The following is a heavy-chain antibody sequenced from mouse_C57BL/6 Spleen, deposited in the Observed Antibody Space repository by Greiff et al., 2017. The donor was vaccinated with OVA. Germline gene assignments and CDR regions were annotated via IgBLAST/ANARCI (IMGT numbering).Heavy chain of an antibody. Sequence: EVKLVESGPELVKPGASVKISCKASGYSFTGYYMNWVKQSPEKSLEWIGEINPSTGGTTYNQKFKAKATLTVDKSSSTAYMQLKSLTSEDSAVYYCARGWPLRGYYAMDYWGQGTSVTVSS. D-gene: IGHD1-1*02. CDR1: GYSFTGYY. V-gene: IGHV1-42*01. CDR2: INPSTGGT. CDR3: ARGWPLRGYYAMDY. J-gene: IGHJ4*01.